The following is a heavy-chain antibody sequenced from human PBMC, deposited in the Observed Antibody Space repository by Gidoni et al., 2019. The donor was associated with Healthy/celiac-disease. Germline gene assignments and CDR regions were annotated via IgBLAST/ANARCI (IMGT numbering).Heavy chain of an antibody. CDR1: GFTFSSYW. J-gene: IGHJ6*02. V-gene: IGHV3-7*03. CDR2: IKQDGSEK. D-gene: IGHD3-3*01. CDR3: ARDLRGGNFWSGYYTYYYYGMDV. Sequence: EVQLVESGGGLVQPGGSLRLSCAASGFTFSSYWMSWVRQAPGKGLEWVANIKQDGSEKYYVDSVKGRFTISRDNAKNSLYLQMNSLRAEDTAVYYCARDLRGGNFWSGYYTYYYYGMDVWGQGTTVTVSS.